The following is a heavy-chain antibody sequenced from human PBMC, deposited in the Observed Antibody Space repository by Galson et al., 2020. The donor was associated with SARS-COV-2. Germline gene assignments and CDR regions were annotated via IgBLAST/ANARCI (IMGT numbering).Heavy chain of an antibody. CDR2: IYYTGST. V-gene: IGHV4-39*01. CDR1: GGSVSNSYYF. J-gene: IGHJ4*02. Sequence: ETSETLSLTCTVSGGSVSNSYYFWGWIRQPPGKGLEWIGSIYYTGSTFYNLSLKSRLSISVDTYKNQFSLRLSSVTAADTAVYYCASLPVPTQYSSSGFDYWGQGSLVTVSS. D-gene: IGHD1-26*01. CDR3: ASLPVPTQYSSSGFDY.